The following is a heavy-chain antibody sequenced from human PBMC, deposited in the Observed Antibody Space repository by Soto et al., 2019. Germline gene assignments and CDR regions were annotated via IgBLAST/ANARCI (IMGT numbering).Heavy chain of an antibody. Sequence: PSETLSLTCTVSGAPIKNSGYYWTWIRQHPGKGLEWIGYIDYTGTTHYNASLRSRVTISVDTSKNQYSLKVRSVTVADTAVYYCVRCPSWSAPARWGQGTLVTVSS. D-gene: IGHD2-8*02. CDR3: VRCPSWSAPAR. V-gene: IGHV4-31*03. J-gene: IGHJ4*02. CDR2: IDYTGTT. CDR1: GAPIKNSGYY.